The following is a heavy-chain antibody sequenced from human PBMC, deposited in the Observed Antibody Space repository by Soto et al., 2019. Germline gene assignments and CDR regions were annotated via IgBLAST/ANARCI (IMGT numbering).Heavy chain of an antibody. CDR2: ISGYNGYT. D-gene: IGHD3-16*02. J-gene: IGHJ4*02. Sequence: GASVKVSCKATGYTFSSYGITWVRQAPGQGLEWMGWISGYNGYTNYAQKFQDRVTVTTDTSTTTAYLKLRSLTSDDTAAYYCARDRRDYVWGSYRSYFDYWGQGTQVTVSS. V-gene: IGHV1-18*01. CDR3: ARDRRDYVWGSYRSYFDY. CDR1: GYTFSSYG.